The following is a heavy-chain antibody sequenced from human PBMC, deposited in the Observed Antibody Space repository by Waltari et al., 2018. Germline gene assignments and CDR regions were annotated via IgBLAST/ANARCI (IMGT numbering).Heavy chain of an antibody. CDR3: ARLSHSGGWY. CDR2: IYHSGTT. CDR1: GYSISSGYY. J-gene: IGHJ4*02. V-gene: IGHV4-38-2*01. Sequence: QVHLQESGPGLVKPSETLSLTCAVSGYSISSGYYWGWIRQPPGKGLEWIATIYHSGTTYDSPSLKSRVTISVDTSKNQFSLKLSSVTAADTAVYYCARLSHSGGWYWGQGTLVTVSS. D-gene: IGHD6-19*01.